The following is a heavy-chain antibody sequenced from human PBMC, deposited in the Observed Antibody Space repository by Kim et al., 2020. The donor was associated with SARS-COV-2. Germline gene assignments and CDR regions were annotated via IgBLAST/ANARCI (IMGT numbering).Heavy chain of an antibody. D-gene: IGHD3-10*01. CDR3: AREYGHYNWFDP. J-gene: IGHJ5*02. Sequence: ASVKVSCKASGYTFLDYGISWVRQAPGQGLEWMGWISSYSGDTKYAQEFQGRVTMTTDTFTNTAYLELRSLRSDDTALYYCAREYGHYNWFDPWGQGTLVSVSS. CDR2: ISSYSGDT. CDR1: GYTFLDYG. V-gene: IGHV1-18*04.